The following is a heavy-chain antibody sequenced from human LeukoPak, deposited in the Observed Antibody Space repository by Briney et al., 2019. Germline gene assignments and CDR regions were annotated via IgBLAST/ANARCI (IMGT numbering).Heavy chain of an antibody. CDR3: ARDLLGWELHYFDY. J-gene: IGHJ4*02. CDR2: IKQDGSEK. CDR1: GFTFNNYW. D-gene: IGHD1-26*01. Sequence: GGSLRLSCAASGFTFNNYWMSWVRQAPGKGLEWVANIKQDGSEKYYVDSVKGRFTISRDNAKNSLYLQMNSLRAEDTAVYYCARDLLGWELHYFDYWGQGTLVTVSS. V-gene: IGHV3-7*01.